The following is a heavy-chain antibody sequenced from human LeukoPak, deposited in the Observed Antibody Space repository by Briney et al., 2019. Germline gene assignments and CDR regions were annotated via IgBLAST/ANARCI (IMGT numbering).Heavy chain of an antibody. Sequence: GESLRLSCAASGFSLSSYIMNWVRQAPGKGLEWVSSISTSSSYIYYADSLKGRFTISRDNAKNSLYLQMNSLRAEDTAVYSCARGADGVSSNSRGWFDPWGQGTLVTVSS. V-gene: IGHV3-21*01. D-gene: IGHD2-15*01. CDR1: GFSLSSYI. J-gene: IGHJ5*02. CDR2: ISTSSSYI. CDR3: ARGADGVSSNSRGWFDP.